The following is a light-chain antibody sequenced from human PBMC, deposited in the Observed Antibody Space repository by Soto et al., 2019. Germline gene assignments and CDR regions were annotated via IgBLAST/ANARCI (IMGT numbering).Light chain of an antibody. CDR3: CSYTSSITYV. V-gene: IGLV2-14*01. Sequence: QSVLNQPASVSGSPGQSITISCTGTSSDVGGYNYVSWSQQHPGKAPKLMIYEVSYRPSGVSDRFSGSKSGNTASLTISGLQAEDEADYYCCSYTSSITYVFGTGTKLTVL. CDR1: SSDVGGYNY. J-gene: IGLJ1*01. CDR2: EVS.